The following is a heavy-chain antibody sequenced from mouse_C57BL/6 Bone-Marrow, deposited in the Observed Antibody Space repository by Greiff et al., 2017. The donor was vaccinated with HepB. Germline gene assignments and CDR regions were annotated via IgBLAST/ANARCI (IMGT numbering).Heavy chain of an antibody. CDR1: GYTFTSYW. Sequence: VQLQQPGAELVKPGASVKMSCKASGYTFTSYWITWVKQRPGQGLEWIGDIYPGSGSTNYNEKFKSKATLTVDTSSSTAYMQLSSLTSEDSAVYYCARVLLWYPIFPMDYWGQGTSVTVSS. CDR2: IYPGSGST. V-gene: IGHV1-55*01. J-gene: IGHJ4*01. D-gene: IGHD2-10*01. CDR3: ARVLLWYPIFPMDY.